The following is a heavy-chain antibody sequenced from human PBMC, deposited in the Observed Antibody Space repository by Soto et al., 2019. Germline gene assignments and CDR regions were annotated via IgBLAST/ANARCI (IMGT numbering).Heavy chain of an antibody. Sequence: SETLSLTCTVSGGSISSYYWSWIRQPPGKGLEWIGYIYYSGSTNYNPSLKSRVTISVDTSKNQFSLKLSSVTAADTAVYYCARVHYYDSSSPYYFDYWGQGTLVTSPQ. CDR3: ARVHYYDSSSPYYFDY. CDR2: IYYSGST. CDR1: GGSISSYY. V-gene: IGHV4-59*01. D-gene: IGHD3-22*01. J-gene: IGHJ4*02.